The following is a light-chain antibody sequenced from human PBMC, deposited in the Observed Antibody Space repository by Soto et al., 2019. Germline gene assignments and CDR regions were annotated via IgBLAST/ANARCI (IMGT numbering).Light chain of an antibody. V-gene: IGKV3-11*01. CDR1: QSVSSH. Sequence: EVVLTQFPATLSLSPGESATLSFRANQSVSSHLAGYQHKPSRPPRVLIFGASDMSTGIPARFSGSGSGADFTLAMNRLADDDFSVCYCQQRYTWASRFGGGINVES. CDR3: QQRYTWASR. J-gene: IGKJ4*01. CDR2: GAS.